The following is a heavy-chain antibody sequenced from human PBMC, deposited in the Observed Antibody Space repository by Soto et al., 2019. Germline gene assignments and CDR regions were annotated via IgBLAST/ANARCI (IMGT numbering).Heavy chain of an antibody. CDR2: ISAYNGNT. CDR3: ARDYNCSGGSCYSGIDY. Sequence: ASVKVSCKASGYTFTSYGISWVRQAPGQGLEWMGWISAYNGNTNYAQKLQGRVTMTTDTSTSTAYMELRSLRSDDTAVYYCARDYNCSGGSCYSGIDYWGQGTLVTVSS. J-gene: IGHJ4*02. CDR1: GYTFTSYG. D-gene: IGHD2-15*01. V-gene: IGHV1-18*01.